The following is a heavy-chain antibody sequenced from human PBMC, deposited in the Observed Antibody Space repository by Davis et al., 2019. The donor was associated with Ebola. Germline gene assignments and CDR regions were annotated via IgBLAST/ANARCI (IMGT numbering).Heavy chain of an antibody. Sequence: MPSETLSLTCTVSGGSISSGDYYWSWIRQPPGKGLEWIGYIYYSGSTYYNPSLKSRVTISVDTSKNQFSLKLSSVTAADTAVYYCARGGSSGYYGPPFYYFDYWGQGTLVTVSS. CDR2: IYYSGST. V-gene: IGHV4-30-4*01. D-gene: IGHD3-22*01. CDR1: GGSISSGDYY. CDR3: ARGGSSGYYGPPFYYFDY. J-gene: IGHJ4*02.